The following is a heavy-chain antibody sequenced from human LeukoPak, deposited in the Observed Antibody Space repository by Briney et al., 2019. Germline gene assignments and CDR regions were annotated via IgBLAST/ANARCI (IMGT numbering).Heavy chain of an antibody. J-gene: IGHJ5*02. CDR3: ASLTTVTTLNWFDP. D-gene: IGHD4-17*01. CDR1: GFTFSSYS. CDR2: ISSSSSYI. V-gene: IGHV3-21*01. Sequence: AGGSLRLSCAASGFTFSSYSMNWVRQAPGKGLEWVSSISSSSSYIYYADSVKGRFTISRDNAKNSLYLQMNSLRAEDTAVYYCASLTTVTTLNWFDPWGQGTLVTVSS.